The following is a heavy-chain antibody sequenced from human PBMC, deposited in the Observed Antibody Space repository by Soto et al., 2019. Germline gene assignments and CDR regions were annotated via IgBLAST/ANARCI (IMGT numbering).Heavy chain of an antibody. CDR3: ARDRDYYDSSPGGY. CDR1: GFTFSSYG. V-gene: IGHV3-33*01. CDR2: IWYDGSNK. D-gene: IGHD3-22*01. Sequence: QVQLVESGGGVVQPGRSLRLSCAASGFTFSSYGMHWVRQAPGKGLEWVAVIWYDGSNKYYADSVKGRFTISRDNSKNTLYLQMNSLRAEDTAVYYCARDRDYYDSSPGGYWGQGTLVTVSS. J-gene: IGHJ4*02.